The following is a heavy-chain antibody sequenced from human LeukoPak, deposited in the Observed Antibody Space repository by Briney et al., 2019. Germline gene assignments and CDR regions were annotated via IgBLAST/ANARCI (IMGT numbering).Heavy chain of an antibody. CDR3: AFHPYYYDSSGYPS. CDR2: IYYSGST. V-gene: IGHV4-59*04. J-gene: IGHJ4*02. D-gene: IGHD3-22*01. CDR1: GGSISSYY. Sequence: SETLSLTCTVSGGSISSYYWSWIRQPPGKGLEWIGSIYYSGSTYYNPSLKSRVTISVDTSKNQFSLKLSSVTAADTAVYYCAFHPYYYDSSGYPSWGQGTLVTVSS.